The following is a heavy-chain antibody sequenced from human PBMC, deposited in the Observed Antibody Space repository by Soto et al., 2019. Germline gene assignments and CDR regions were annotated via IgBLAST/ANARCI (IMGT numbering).Heavy chain of an antibody. V-gene: IGHV1-18*01. D-gene: IGHD6-19*01. CDR2: ISAYNGNT. Sequence: ASVKVSCKASGYTFTSYGISWVRQAPGQGLEWMGWISAYNGNTNYAQKLQGRVTMTTDTSTSTAYMELRSLRSEDTAVYYCATREQWLGLFDYWGQGTLVTVSS. CDR3: ATREQWLGLFDY. J-gene: IGHJ4*02. CDR1: GYTFTSYG.